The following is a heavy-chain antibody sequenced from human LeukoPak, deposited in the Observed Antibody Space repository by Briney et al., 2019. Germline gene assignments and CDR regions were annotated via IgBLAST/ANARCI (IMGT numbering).Heavy chain of an antibody. Sequence: GGSRRLSCAASGFTFSSYGMHWVRQAPGKGLEWVAVIWYDGSNKYYADSVKGRFTISRDNSKNTLYLQMNSLRAEDTAVYYCARGLSGAAAGDDAFDIWGQGTMVTVSS. CDR2: IWYDGSNK. D-gene: IGHD6-13*01. CDR3: ARGLSGAAAGDDAFDI. J-gene: IGHJ3*02. CDR1: GFTFSSYG. V-gene: IGHV3-33*01.